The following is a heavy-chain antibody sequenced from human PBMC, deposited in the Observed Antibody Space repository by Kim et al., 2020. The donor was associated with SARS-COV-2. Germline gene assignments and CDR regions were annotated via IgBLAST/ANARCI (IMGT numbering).Heavy chain of an antibody. V-gene: IGHV3-7*01. CDR3: SSVSNPLYFSSISYYWVYYYGMDV. J-gene: IGHJ6*02. Sequence: GGSLRLSCAASGFTFSSYWVSWVRQAPGKGLEWVANIKQDGSEKYYVDSVKGRFTISRDDAKNSLYLQMNSLSAEDTAVYYCSSVSNPLYFSSISYYWVYYYGMDVWGQGTTVTVS. CDR2: IKQDGSEK. CDR1: GFTFSSYW. D-gene: IGHD2-2*01.